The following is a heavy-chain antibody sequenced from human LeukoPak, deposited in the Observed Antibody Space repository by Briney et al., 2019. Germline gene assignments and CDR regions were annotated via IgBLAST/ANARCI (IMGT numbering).Heavy chain of an antibody. D-gene: IGHD3-9*01. V-gene: IGHV4-30-4*01. CDR1: GGSIISADHY. J-gene: IGHJ4*02. CDR2: IFYSGST. Sequence: NPSETLSLTCTVSGGSIISADHYWSWIRQPPGKGLEWIGYIFYSGSTYYNPSLKSRLTISVDTSKNQFSLKLSSVTAADKAVYYCARGYYDVLTNYPKNFDQWGQGTLVTVSS. CDR3: ARGYYDVLTNYPKNFDQ.